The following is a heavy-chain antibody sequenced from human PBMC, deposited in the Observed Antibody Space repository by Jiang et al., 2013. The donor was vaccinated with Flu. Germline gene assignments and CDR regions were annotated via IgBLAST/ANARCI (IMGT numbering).Heavy chain of an antibody. J-gene: IGHJ4*02. Sequence: AVSGDSLFTTSVAWNWIRQSPSRGLEWLGRTYYRSKWSYDYAVSFKSRITVTPDTSRNEFSLQLNSMTPEDTAVYYCTRGKYTAFDYWGQGTLVTVSS. CDR1: GDSLFTTSVA. D-gene: IGHD5-18*01. CDR2: TYYRSKWSY. CDR3: TRGKYTAFDY. V-gene: IGHV6-1*01.